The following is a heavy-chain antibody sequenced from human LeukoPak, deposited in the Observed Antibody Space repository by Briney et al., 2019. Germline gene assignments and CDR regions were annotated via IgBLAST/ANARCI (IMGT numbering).Heavy chain of an antibody. V-gene: IGHV4-30-2*01. CDR2: IYHSGST. CDR1: GGSISSGGYS. D-gene: IGHD4-17*01. J-gene: IGHJ3*02. CDR3: ARVKHDYGDYFHAFDI. Sequence: SETLSLTCAVSGGSISSGGYSWSWIRQPPGKGLEWIGYIYHSGSTYYNPSLKSRVTISVDRSKNQFSLKLSSVTAADTAVYYCARVKHDYGDYFHAFDIWGQGTMVTVSS.